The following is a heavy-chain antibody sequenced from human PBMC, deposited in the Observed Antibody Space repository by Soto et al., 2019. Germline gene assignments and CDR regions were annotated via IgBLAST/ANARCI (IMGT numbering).Heavy chain of an antibody. CDR3: ARVYCSSTSCYHFDY. D-gene: IGHD2-2*01. V-gene: IGHV1-69*06. J-gene: IGHJ4*02. CDR1: GGTFSSYA. CDR2: IIPIFGTA. Sequence: ASVKVSCKASGGTFSSYAISWVRQAPGQGLEWMGGIIPIFGTANYAQKFQGRVTITADKSTSTAYMELSSLRSEDTAVYYCARVYCSSTSCYHFDYWGQGTLVTVSS.